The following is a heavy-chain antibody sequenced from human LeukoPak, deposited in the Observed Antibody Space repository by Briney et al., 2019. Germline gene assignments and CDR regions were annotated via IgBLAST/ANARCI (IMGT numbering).Heavy chain of an antibody. CDR2: IYYSGST. CDR3: ARVSATTWNLFDY. CDR1: GGSISSGGYY. D-gene: IGHD5-12*01. Sequence: SETLSLTCTVSGGSISSGGYYWSWIRQHPGKGLEWIGYIYYSGSTYYNPSLKSRVTISVDTSKNQFSPKLSSVTAADTAVYYCARVSATTWNLFDYWGQGTLVTVSS. J-gene: IGHJ4*02. V-gene: IGHV4-31*03.